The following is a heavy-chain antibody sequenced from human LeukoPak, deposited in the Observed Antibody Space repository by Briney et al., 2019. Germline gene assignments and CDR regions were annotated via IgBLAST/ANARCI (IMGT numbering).Heavy chain of an antibody. CDR2: ISSSGSTI. CDR3: ARKGGYTYGLVNWFDP. D-gene: IGHD5-18*01. J-gene: IGHJ5*02. CDR1: GFTFSSYE. V-gene: IGHV3-48*03. Sequence: GSLRLSCAASGFTFSSYEMNWVRQAPGKGLEWVSYISSSGSTIYYADSVKGRFTISRDNAKNSLYLQMNSLRAEDTAVYYCARKGGYTYGLVNWFDPWGQGTLVTVSS.